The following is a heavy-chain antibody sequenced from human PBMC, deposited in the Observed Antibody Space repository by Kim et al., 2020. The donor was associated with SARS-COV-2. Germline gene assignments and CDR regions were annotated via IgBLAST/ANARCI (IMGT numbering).Heavy chain of an antibody. Sequence: LKSQVTISVDTAKNQFALKLSSVTAADTAVYYCARGPYSSTWYGPRNWFDPWGQGTLVTVSS. V-gene: IGHV4-34*01. D-gene: IGHD6-13*01. J-gene: IGHJ5*02. CDR3: ARGPYSSTWYGPRNWFDP.